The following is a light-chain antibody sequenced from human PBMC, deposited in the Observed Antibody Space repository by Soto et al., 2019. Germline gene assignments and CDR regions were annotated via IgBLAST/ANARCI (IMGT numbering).Light chain of an antibody. J-gene: IGKJ1*01. V-gene: IGKV1-9*01. Sequence: DIQVTQSPSLLSASQGDRVTITCRASHDISTFLAWYQQKPGKAPKLLIYEASTLQSGVPSRFSGSGSGTEFTLTISSLQPDDFATYYCQQYNSYPRTFGQGTKVDVK. CDR2: EAS. CDR1: HDISTF. CDR3: QQYNSYPRT.